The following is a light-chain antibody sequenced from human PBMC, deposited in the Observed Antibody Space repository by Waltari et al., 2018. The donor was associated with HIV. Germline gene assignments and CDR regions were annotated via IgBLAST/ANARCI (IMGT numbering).Light chain of an antibody. Sequence: QSVLTQPPSASGTPGQRVSIPYSGSSSHIGSNTVSWYQQLPGTAPKLLIYSNNQRPSGVPDRFSGSKSGTSASLAISGLQSEDEADYYCAAWDDSLNGWVFGGGTKLTVL. J-gene: IGLJ3*02. CDR1: SSHIGSNT. CDR3: AAWDDSLNGWV. V-gene: IGLV1-44*01. CDR2: SNN.